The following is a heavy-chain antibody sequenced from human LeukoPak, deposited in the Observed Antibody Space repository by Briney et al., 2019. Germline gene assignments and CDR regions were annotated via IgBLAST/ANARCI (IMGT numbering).Heavy chain of an antibody. CDR1: GYTFTSYA. D-gene: IGHD5-12*01. Sequence: GASVKVSCKASGYTFTSYAMHWVRQAPGQRLEWMGWINAGNGNTKYSQKFQGRVTITRDTSASTAYMELSSLRSEDTAVYYCARDIVASISFYPLYYYYGMDVWGQGTTVAVSS. CDR3: ARDIVASISFYPLYYYYGMDV. CDR2: INAGNGNT. J-gene: IGHJ6*02. V-gene: IGHV1-3*01.